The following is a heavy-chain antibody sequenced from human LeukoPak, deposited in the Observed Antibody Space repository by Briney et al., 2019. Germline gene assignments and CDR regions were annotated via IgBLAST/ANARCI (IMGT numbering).Heavy chain of an antibody. Sequence: QSGRSLRLSCAASGFTFSSYGMHWVRQAPGKGLEWVAVIWYDGSNKYYADSVKGRFTISRDNSKNTLYLQMNSLRAEDTAVYYCARDYGDYDAFDIWGQGTMITVSS. J-gene: IGHJ3*02. CDR2: IWYDGSNK. CDR3: ARDYGDYDAFDI. CDR1: GFTFSSYG. V-gene: IGHV3-33*01. D-gene: IGHD4-17*01.